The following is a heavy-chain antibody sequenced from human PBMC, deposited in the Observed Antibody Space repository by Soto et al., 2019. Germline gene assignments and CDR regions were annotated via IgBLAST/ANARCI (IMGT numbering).Heavy chain of an antibody. CDR2: IWYDGSNK. D-gene: IGHD1-26*01. CDR1: GFTFSSYG. V-gene: IGHV3-33*01. J-gene: IGHJ3*02. Sequence: GGSLRLSCAASGFTFSSYGMHWVRQAPGKGLEWVAVIWYDGSNKYYADSVKGRFTISRDNSKNTLYLQMNSLRAEDTAVYYCARGGAAHDAFDIWGQGTMVTVSS. CDR3: ARGGAAHDAFDI.